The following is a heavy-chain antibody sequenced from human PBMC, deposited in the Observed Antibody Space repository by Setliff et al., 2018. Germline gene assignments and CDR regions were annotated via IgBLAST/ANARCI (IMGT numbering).Heavy chain of an antibody. V-gene: IGHV3-48*01. D-gene: IGHD1-26*01. Sequence: GGSLRLSCEASGFTFSGYSMNWVRQAPGKGLEWVSNIRNDGSTKSYADSVKGRFTISRDNVKNSLLLQMNSLRAEDMAVYYCARAVQILGDYYYMDVWGKGTTVTVSS. CDR2: IRNDGSTK. CDR1: GFTFSGYS. J-gene: IGHJ6*03. CDR3: ARAVQILGDYYYMDV.